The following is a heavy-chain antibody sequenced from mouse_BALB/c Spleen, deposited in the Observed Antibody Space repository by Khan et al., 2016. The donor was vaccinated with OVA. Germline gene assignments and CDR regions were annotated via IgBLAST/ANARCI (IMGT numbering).Heavy chain of an antibody. V-gene: IGHV5-9-3*01. CDR3: ARTAGYYGSNYFDY. Sequence: EVELVESGGGLVKPGGSLKFSCAASGFTFSNYAMSWVRQTPEKRLEWVATISSGGSFTYYPASVKGRFTISRDQAKHTLYLQMNSLRSEDTAMYYCARTAGYYGSNYFDYWGQGTTLTVSS. D-gene: IGHD1-1*01. J-gene: IGHJ2*01. CDR1: GFTFSNYA. CDR2: ISSGGSFT.